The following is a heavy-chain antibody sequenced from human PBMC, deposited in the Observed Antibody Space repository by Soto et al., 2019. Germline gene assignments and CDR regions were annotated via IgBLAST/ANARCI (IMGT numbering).Heavy chain of an antibody. CDR1: GYSFTSYW. CDR2: IYPGDSDT. J-gene: IGHJ6*02. V-gene: IGHV5-51*01. D-gene: IGHD2-2*01. Sequence: PGESLKISCKGSGYSFTSYWIGWVRQMPGKGLEWMGIIYPGDSDTRYSPSFQGQVTISADKSISTAYLQWSSLKASDTAMYYCASPYCSSTSCYADYYYRLDVWGQGTTVTVSS. CDR3: ASPYCSSTSCYADYYYRLDV.